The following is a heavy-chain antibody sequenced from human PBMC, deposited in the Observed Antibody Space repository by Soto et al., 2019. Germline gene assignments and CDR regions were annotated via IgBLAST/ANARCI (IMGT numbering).Heavy chain of an antibody. Sequence: EVPVVETGGGLIQPGGSLRLSCAVSGFTVSSNYMSWVRQPPGKGPEWVSDIYSGGSTYYADSVKGRFTISRDNSKNTLYLQMNSLRAEETAVYYCARERDGHNPNWFDLWGQGTLVTVSS. CDR3: ARERDGHNPNWFDL. CDR2: IYSGGST. J-gene: IGHJ5*02. CDR1: GFTVSSNY. D-gene: IGHD2-8*01. V-gene: IGHV3-53*02.